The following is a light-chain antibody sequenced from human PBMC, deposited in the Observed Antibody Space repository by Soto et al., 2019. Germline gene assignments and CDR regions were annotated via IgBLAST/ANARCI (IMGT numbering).Light chain of an antibody. CDR2: EVS. Sequence: QSVLTQPASVSGSPGQSITISCTGTNSDVGGYNYVSWYQQHPGKAPKLMIYEVSNRPSGVSIRFSGSKSGNTASLTISGLQAEDEADYYCNSYTSSSTWVFGGGTKLTVL. V-gene: IGLV2-14*01. CDR3: NSYTSSSTWV. CDR1: NSDVGGYNY. J-gene: IGLJ3*02.